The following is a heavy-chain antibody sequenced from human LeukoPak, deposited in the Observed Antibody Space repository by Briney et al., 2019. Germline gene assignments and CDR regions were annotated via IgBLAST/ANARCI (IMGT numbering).Heavy chain of an antibody. J-gene: IGHJ4*02. D-gene: IGHD2-2*01. CDR3: AKERVVIIPTAIDY. CDR1: GLRFRNYG. Sequence: GGSLRLSCVVSGLRFRNYGMHWVRQAPGKELEWVAVIYYDGSNQYYVDSVKGRFTVSRDNAKNTLYLQMNSLRAEDAAIYYCAKERVVIIPTAIDYWGQGTLVTVSS. CDR2: IYYDGSNQ. V-gene: IGHV3-33*06.